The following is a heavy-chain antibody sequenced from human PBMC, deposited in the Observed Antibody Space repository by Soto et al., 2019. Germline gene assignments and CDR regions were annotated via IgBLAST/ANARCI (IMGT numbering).Heavy chain of an antibody. CDR1: GFTFSAYW. Sequence: EVQLVESGGGLVQPGGSLRLSCVASGFTFSAYWMTWVRQAPGKGLEWLANIKEDGSETHDLDGRFAISRDNAKNSLFLQLSSLRAEDTAVYSCARLRGDCFDNWGQGTLVTVSS. CDR3: ARLRGDCFDN. J-gene: IGHJ4*02. V-gene: IGHV3-7*01. CDR2: IKEDGSET.